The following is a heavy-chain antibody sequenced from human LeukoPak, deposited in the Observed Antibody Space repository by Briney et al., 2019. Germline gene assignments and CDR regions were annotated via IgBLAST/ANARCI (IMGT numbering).Heavy chain of an antibody. D-gene: IGHD3-22*01. CDR2: IIPILGIA. V-gene: IGHV1-69*04. CDR3: ARANYYDSSGYYYYGMDV. J-gene: IGHJ6*02. Sequence: RASVKVSCKASGGTFSSYAISWVRQAPGQGLEWMGRIIPILGIANYAQKFQGRVTITADKSTSTAYMELSSLRSEDTAVYYCARANYYDSSGYYYYGMDVWGQGTTVTVSS. CDR1: GGTFSSYA.